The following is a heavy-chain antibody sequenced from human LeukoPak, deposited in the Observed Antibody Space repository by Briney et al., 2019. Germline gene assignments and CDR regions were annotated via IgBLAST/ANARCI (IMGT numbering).Heavy chain of an antibody. CDR3: ARAWTVVKGFDI. D-gene: IGHD2-21*01. CDR1: VDSASIGSYN. Sequence: SETLSLTCTVSVDSASIGSYNWPWTRQPPGKGMERIGYISSSAKTNYNPPPKSRVTISVDTSKNQFSLKLSSMTAADTAVYYCARAWTVVKGFDIWGQGTMVTVSS. V-gene: IGHV4-61*01. J-gene: IGHJ3*02. CDR2: ISSSAKT.